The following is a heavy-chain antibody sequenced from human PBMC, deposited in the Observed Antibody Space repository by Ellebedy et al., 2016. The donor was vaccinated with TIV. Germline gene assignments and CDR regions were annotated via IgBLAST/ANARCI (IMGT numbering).Heavy chain of an antibody. CDR2: IYYSGST. D-gene: IGHD3-10*01. Sequence: MPSETLSLTCTVSGGSISSSSYYWGWIRQPPGKGLEWIGSIYYSGSTYYNPSLKSRVTISVDTSKNQFSLKLSSVTAADTAVYYCARGSPKITYYYGSGSYYNLRGGLDYWGQGTLVTVSS. J-gene: IGHJ4*02. V-gene: IGHV4-39*01. CDR3: ARGSPKITYYYGSGSYYNLRGGLDY. CDR1: GGSISSSSYY.